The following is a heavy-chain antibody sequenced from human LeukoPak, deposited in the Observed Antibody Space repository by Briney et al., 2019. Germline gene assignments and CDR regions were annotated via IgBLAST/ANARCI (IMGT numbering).Heavy chain of an antibody. D-gene: IGHD6-19*01. J-gene: IGHJ4*02. Sequence: GGSLRLSCAASGFTFSSYAMRWVRQAPGKGLEWVSAISGSGGSTLCAHSVKGRLTLSRDNDKNSLYLQMNSLRDEDTAVYYCARDGEVEWQVNPFGYWGQGTLVTVST. CDR1: GFTFSSYA. V-gene: IGHV3-23*01. CDR2: ISGSGGST. CDR3: ARDGEVEWQVNPFGY.